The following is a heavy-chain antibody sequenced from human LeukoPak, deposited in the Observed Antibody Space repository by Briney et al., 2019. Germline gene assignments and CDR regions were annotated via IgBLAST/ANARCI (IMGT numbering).Heavy chain of an antibody. CDR3: ARGGWLRPPAY. J-gene: IGHJ4*02. D-gene: IGHD5-24*01. V-gene: IGHV4-4*07. Sequence: SETLSLTCTVSGGSISSYYWSWIRQPAGKGLEWIGRMYSSGSTNYNPSLKSRVTMSVDTSKNQFSLKLSSVTAADTAVYYCARGGWLRPPAYWGQGTLVTVSS. CDR1: GGSISSYY. CDR2: MYSSGST.